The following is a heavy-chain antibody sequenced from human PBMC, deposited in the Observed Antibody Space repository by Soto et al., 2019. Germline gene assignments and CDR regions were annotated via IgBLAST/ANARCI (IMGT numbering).Heavy chain of an antibody. CDR3: ARGYYDSSGYYYYYFDY. V-gene: IGHV4-30-4*01. Sequence: PSETLSLTCTVSGGSISSGDYYWSWIRQPPGKGLEWIGYIYYSGSTYYNPSLKSRVTISVDTSKNQFSLKLSSVTAADTAVYYCARGYYDSSGYYYYYFDYWGQGTLVTVSS. J-gene: IGHJ4*02. CDR1: GGSISSGDYY. CDR2: IYYSGST. D-gene: IGHD3-22*01.